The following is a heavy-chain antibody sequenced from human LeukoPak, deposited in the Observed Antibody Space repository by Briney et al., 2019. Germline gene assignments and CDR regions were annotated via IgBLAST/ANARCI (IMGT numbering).Heavy chain of an antibody. CDR3: ARAPETYSSGWPRLRVILDNFDY. J-gene: IGHJ4*02. Sequence: PGGSLRLSCAASGFTFSSYSMNWVRQAPGKGLEWVSSISSSSSYIYYADSVKGRFTISRDNAKNSLYLQMNSLRAEDTAVYYCARAPETYSSGWPRLRVILDNFDYWGQGTLVTVSS. CDR1: GFTFSSYS. CDR2: ISSSSSYI. D-gene: IGHD6-19*01. V-gene: IGHV3-21*01.